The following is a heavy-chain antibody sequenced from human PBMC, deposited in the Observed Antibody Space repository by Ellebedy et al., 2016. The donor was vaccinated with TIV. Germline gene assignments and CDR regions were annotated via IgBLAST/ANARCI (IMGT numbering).Heavy chain of an antibody. V-gene: IGHV4-59*02. Sequence: MPSETLSLTCTASGASVSSYYWSWIRQPPGKGLEWIVYIYYSGSTNYNPSLKSRVTISVDTSKNQFSLKLRSVTAADTAVYYCARLSYGSGSYYFDYWGQGTLVTVSS. CDR2: IYYSGST. J-gene: IGHJ4*02. CDR1: GASVSSYY. D-gene: IGHD3-10*01. CDR3: ARLSYGSGSYYFDY.